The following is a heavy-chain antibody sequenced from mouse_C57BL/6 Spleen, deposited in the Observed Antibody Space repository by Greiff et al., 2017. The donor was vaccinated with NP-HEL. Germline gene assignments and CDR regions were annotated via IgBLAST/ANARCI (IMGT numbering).Heavy chain of an antibody. D-gene: IGHD1-1*02. Sequence: EVQLQQSGPELVKPGASVKISCKASGYTFTDYYMIWVKQSHGKSLEWIGDINPNNGGTSYNQKFKGKATLTVDKSSSTAYMELRSLTSEDSAVYYCARWNYGLFDYWGQGTTLTVSS. J-gene: IGHJ2*01. CDR1: GYTFTDYY. CDR2: INPNNGGT. CDR3: ARWNYGLFDY. V-gene: IGHV1-26*01.